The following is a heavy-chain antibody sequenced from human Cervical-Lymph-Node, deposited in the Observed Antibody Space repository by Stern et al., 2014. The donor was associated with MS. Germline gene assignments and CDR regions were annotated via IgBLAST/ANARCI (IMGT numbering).Heavy chain of an antibody. CDR2: ISYDGNHK. CDR3: ARDYEDTSMLFDH. J-gene: IGHJ4*02. CDR1: EFTFSSYG. Sequence: VQLVESGGAVVQPGRSLRLSCAASEFTFSSYGMHWVRQAPGKGLEWVTVISYDGNHKNYAASVKGRFTISRDNSKNTLHLQMNSVTPDDTAIYYCARDYEDTSMLFDHWGQGTLVTVSS. V-gene: IGHV3-30*03. D-gene: IGHD2-8*01.